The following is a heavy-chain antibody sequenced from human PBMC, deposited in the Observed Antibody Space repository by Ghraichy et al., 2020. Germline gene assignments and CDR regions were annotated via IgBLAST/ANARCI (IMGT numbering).Heavy chain of an antibody. V-gene: IGHV3-74*01. J-gene: IGHJ4*02. Sequence: GGSLRLSCAVSGFTLSSHWMHWVRQAPGKGLVWVSRIHPDGSDTTYADSVKGRFTISRDNAENMVYLQMNSLRAEDAAVYYCVRDRTVAGTGPHFDYSGQGTLVTVSS. CDR1: GFTLSSHW. CDR3: VRDRTVAGTGPHFDY. D-gene: IGHD6-13*01. CDR2: IHPDGSDT.